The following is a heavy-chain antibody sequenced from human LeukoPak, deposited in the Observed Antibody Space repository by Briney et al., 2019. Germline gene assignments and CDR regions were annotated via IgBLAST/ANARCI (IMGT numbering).Heavy chain of an antibody. V-gene: IGHV4-59*01. J-gene: IGHJ3*02. CDR1: GGSIIPKY. Sequence: SETLSLTCIMSGGSIIPKYCTWIRQPPGKRLELIGFIYYSGSTSYNPSLKSRVTISVDTSKNQFSLQLTSVTAADTAIYYCAMKKPAAGEDAFDIWGQGTMVTVSS. D-gene: IGHD6-13*01. CDR3: AMKKPAAGEDAFDI. CDR2: IYYSGST.